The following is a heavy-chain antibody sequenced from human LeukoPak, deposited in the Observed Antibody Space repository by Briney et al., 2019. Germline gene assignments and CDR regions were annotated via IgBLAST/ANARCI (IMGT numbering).Heavy chain of an antibody. D-gene: IGHD5-12*01. J-gene: IGHJ4*02. CDR3: ARGRGYDSDY. CDR2: IYYSGST. CDR1: GGSISNSSYY. V-gene: IGHV4-39*07. Sequence: SETLSLTCTVSGGSISNSSYYWGWVRQPPGKGLEWIGSIYYSGSTYFNPSLKSRLTISVDTSKNQFSLKLSSVTAADTAVYYCARGRGYDSDYWGQGTLVTVSS.